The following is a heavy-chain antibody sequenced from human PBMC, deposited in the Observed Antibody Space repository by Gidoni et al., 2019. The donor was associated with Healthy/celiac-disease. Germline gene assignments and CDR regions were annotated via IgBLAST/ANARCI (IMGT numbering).Heavy chain of an antibody. J-gene: IGHJ6*02. Sequence: ESGGGVVQPGRSLRLSCAASGFTFSSYAMHWVRQAPGKGLEWVAVISYDGSNKYYADSVKGRFTISRDNSKNTLYLQMNSLRAEDTAVYYCARERKLVTTAYYYYGMDVWGQGTTVTVSS. CDR2: ISYDGSNK. CDR3: ARERKLVTTAYYYYGMDV. D-gene: IGHD1-1*01. V-gene: IGHV3-30-3*01. CDR1: GFTFSSYA.